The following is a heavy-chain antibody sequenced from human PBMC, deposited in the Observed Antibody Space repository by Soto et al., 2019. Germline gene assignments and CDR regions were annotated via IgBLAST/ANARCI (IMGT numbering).Heavy chain of an antibody. Sequence: QVQLVQSGAEVKKPGSAVKVSCKASRGTISSYTISWVRQAPGPGLEWMGRIIPILGIAHYAQKFQGRVTITADKSTSTAYVELSSLRSDDTAVYYCATYYYDSGYNSPFDYWGQGNLVTVSS. CDR2: IIPILGIA. J-gene: IGHJ4*02. V-gene: IGHV1-69*02. CDR3: ATYYYDSGYNSPFDY. D-gene: IGHD3-10*01. CDR1: RGTISSYT.